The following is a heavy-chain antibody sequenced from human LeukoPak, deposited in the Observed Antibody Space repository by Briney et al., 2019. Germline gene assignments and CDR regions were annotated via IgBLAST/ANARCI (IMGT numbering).Heavy chain of an antibody. J-gene: IGHJ4*02. CDR1: GFTFSSFA. D-gene: IGHD6-19*01. CDR2: IYSGGST. CDR3: ASSALAVAGAFDY. V-gene: IGHV3-66*01. Sequence: GGSLRLSCAASGFTFSSFAMNWVRQAPGKGLEWVSVIYSGGSTYYADSVKGRFTISRDNSKNTLYLQMNSLRAEDTAVYYCASSALAVAGAFDYWGQGTLVTVSS.